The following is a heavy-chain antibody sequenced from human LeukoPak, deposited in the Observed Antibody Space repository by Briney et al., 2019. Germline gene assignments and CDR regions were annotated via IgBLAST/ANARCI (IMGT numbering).Heavy chain of an antibody. V-gene: IGHV5-51*01. CDR3: ARPYAWKGFFDY. Sequence: GGSLRLSCKGSGYTFTKYWIGWVRQMPEKGLEWVGLIWPGDSDTKYSPSFEGQVIISVDNSISTVYLQWSSLKASDTAMYYCARPYAWKGFFDYWGQGTLVTVSS. D-gene: IGHD1-1*01. CDR1: GYTFTKYW. CDR2: IWPGDSDT. J-gene: IGHJ4*02.